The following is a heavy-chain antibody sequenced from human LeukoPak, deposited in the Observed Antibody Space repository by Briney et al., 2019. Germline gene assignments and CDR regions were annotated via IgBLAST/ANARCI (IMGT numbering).Heavy chain of an antibody. V-gene: IGHV3-23*01. D-gene: IGHD3-22*01. CDR1: GFTFSSYT. J-gene: IGHJ4*02. Sequence: GGSLRLSCAASGFTFSSYTMSWVRQAPGKGLEWVSAISGSGGSTYYADSVKGRFTISRDNSKNTLYLQMNSLRAEDTAVYYCAIFRYYYDSSGYYGFWGQGTLVTVSS. CDR2: ISGSGGST. CDR3: AIFRYYYDSSGYYGF.